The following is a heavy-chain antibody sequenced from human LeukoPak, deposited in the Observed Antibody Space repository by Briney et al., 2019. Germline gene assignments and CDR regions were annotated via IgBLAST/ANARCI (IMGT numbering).Heavy chain of an antibody. CDR3: ARDGSSGWYWVDY. D-gene: IGHD6-19*01. CDR1: GFSFSSYN. CDR2: ISSHSNTI. Sequence: GGSLRLSCAASGFSFSSYNMNWVRQAPGKGLEWVSYISSHSNTIYYADSVKGRFTISRDNAKNSLYLQMNSLRAEDTAVYYCARDGSSGWYWVDYWGQGTLVTVSS. V-gene: IGHV3-48*01. J-gene: IGHJ4*02.